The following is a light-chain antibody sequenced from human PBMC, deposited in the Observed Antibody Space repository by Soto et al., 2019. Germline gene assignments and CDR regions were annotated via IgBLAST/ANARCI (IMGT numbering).Light chain of an antibody. Sequence: EIVMTQSPATLSVSPGERATLSCRASQSVSSNLAWYQQKPGQAPRLLIYGASTRATGIPARFSGSGSGTDFTLTISGLEPEDFAVYYCQQRYGWPPLTFGGGTRVEIK. V-gene: IGKV3D-15*01. J-gene: IGKJ4*01. CDR2: GAS. CDR3: QQRYGWPPLT. CDR1: QSVSSN.